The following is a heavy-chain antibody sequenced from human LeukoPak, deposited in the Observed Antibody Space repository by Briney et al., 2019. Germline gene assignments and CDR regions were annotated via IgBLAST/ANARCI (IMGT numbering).Heavy chain of an antibody. Sequence: PGGSLRLSCAASGFTFSSYEMNWVRHAPGKGQEWVSYISSSGSTIYYADSVKGRFTISRDNAKNSLYLQMNSLRAEDTAVYYCAELGITMIGGVWGKGTTVTISS. CDR3: AELGITMIGGV. V-gene: IGHV3-48*03. J-gene: IGHJ6*04. D-gene: IGHD3-10*02. CDR2: ISSSGSTI. CDR1: GFTFSSYE.